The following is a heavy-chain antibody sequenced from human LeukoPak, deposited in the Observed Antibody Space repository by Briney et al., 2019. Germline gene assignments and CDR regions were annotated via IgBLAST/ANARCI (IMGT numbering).Heavy chain of an antibody. J-gene: IGHJ3*02. CDR1: GGSISSGGYY. CDR2: IYYSGST. V-gene: IGHV4-31*03. CDR3: ARDRSPRELRYFDWLTDDAFDI. Sequence: SETLSLTCTVSGGSISSGGYYWSWIRQHPGAGLEWIGYIYYSGSTYYNPSLKSRVTISVDTSKNQFSLKLSSVTAADTAVYYCARDRSPRELRYFDWLTDDAFDIWGQGTMVTVSS. D-gene: IGHD3-9*01.